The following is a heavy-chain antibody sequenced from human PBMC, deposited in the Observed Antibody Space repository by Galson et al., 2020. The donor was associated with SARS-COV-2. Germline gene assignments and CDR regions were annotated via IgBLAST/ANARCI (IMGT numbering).Heavy chain of an antibody. CDR2: INTSGST. CDR3: ARLDTSGYYSWFNP. J-gene: IGHJ5*02. V-gene: IGHV4-61*02. CDR1: GGSISSGSYY. Sequence: SETLSLTCHVSGGSISSGSYYWSWIRQPAGKGLEWIGRINTSGSTTYNPSLKSRLTMSVDTSKSQFSLKLSSVTAADTAVYFCARLDTSGYYSWFNPGGQGTLVTVSS. D-gene: IGHD3-22*01.